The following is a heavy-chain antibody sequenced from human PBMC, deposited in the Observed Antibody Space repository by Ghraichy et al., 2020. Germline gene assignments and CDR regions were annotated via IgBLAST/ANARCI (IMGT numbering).Heavy chain of an antibody. V-gene: IGHV3-74*01. CDR3: AREHDAETYYDIDHWFDP. J-gene: IGHJ5*02. CDR2: INSDGIST. D-gene: IGHD3-9*01. Sequence: GGSLRLSCAASGFTFSSYWMHWVRQAPGKGLVWFSRINSDGISTSYPDSVRGRFTFSRDNSKNTLYWQINGLRAEDTAVYYCAREHDAETYYDIDHWFDPWGQGTRVTGSS. CDR1: GFTFSSYW.